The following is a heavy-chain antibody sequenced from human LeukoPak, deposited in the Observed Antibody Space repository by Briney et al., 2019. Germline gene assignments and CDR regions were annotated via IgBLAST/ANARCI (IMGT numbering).Heavy chain of an antibody. V-gene: IGHV3-53*03. CDR2: IYSGGST. J-gene: IGHJ4*02. Sequence: GGSLRLSCAASGFTVSSNYMSWVRQAPGKGLEWVSVIYSGGSTYYADSVKGRFTISRDNAKSSLYLQMNSLRAEDTAVYYCARVLHKRNYDSGVYYGYWGQGTLVTVSS. CDR3: ARVLHKRNYDSGVYYGY. D-gene: IGHD3-22*01. CDR1: GFTVSSNY.